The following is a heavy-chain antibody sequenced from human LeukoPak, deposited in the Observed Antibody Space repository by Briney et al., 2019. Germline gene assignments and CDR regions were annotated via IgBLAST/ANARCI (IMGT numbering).Heavy chain of an antibody. CDR2: ISSDGSTT. D-gene: IGHD6-13*01. J-gene: IGHJ4*02. V-gene: IGHV3-74*01. Sequence: GGSLRLSCATSGFTFSTSWMHWVRQAPGMGLVWVSRISSDGSTTTYADSVKGRFTISRDNAKNTLYLQMNSLRVEDTAVYYCVRVRSSSWYDYWGQGALVTVSS. CDR1: GFTFSTSW. CDR3: VRVRSSSWYDY.